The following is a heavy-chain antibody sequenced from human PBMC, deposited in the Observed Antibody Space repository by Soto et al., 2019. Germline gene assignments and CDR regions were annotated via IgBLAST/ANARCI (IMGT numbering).Heavy chain of an antibody. V-gene: IGHV4-30-2*01. CDR1: GGSISSGGYS. CDR2: IYHSGST. J-gene: IGHJ4*02. CDR3: ARVSGCSSTSCYDHFDH. Sequence: SETLSLTCAVSGGSISSGGYSWSWIRQPPGKGLEWIGYIYHSGSTYYNPSLKSRVTISVDRSKNQFSLKLSSVTAADTAVYYCARVSGCSSTSCYDHFDHWGQGTLVTVSS. D-gene: IGHD2-2*01.